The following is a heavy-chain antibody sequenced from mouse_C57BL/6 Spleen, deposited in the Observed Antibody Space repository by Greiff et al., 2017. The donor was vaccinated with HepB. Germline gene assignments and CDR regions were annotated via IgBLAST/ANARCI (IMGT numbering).Heavy chain of an antibody. CDR3: ARNRGAMDY. Sequence: QVQLQQSGAELVMPGASVKLSCKASGYTFTSYWMHWVKQRPGQGLEWIGEIDPSDSYTNYNQKFKGKSTLTVDKSSSTAYMQLSSLTSEDSAVYYCARNRGAMDYWGQGTSVTVSS. CDR1: GYTFTSYW. V-gene: IGHV1-69*01. D-gene: IGHD2-14*01. CDR2: IDPSDSYT. J-gene: IGHJ4*01.